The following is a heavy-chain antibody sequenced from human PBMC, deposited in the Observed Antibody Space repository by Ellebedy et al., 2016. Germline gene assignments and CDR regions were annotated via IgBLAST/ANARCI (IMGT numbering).Heavy chain of an antibody. Sequence: ASVKVSCKASGYTFTSYYMHWVRQAPGQGLEWMGIINPSGGSTSYAQKLQGRVTMTRDTSTSTVYMALSSLRSEDTAVYYCARTSDERGYSDLGGMDVWGQGTTVTVSS. V-gene: IGHV1-46*04. J-gene: IGHJ6*02. CDR2: INPSGGST. CDR3: ARTSDERGYSDLGGMDV. D-gene: IGHD5-12*01. CDR1: GYTFTSYY.